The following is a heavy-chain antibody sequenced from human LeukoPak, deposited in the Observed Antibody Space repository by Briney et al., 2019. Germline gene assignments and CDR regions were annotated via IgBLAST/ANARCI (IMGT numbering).Heavy chain of an antibody. Sequence: SETLSLTCTVSGGSISSNNYYWGWIRQPPGKGLEWIGSIYYSGSTYYNPSLKSRVTISVDTSTNQFSLKLTSVTAADTAVYYCARAGSTATGTFDYWGQGTLVTVSS. D-gene: IGHD5/OR15-5a*01. CDR2: IYYSGST. CDR1: GGSISSNNYY. V-gene: IGHV4-39*07. CDR3: ARAGSTATGTFDY. J-gene: IGHJ4*02.